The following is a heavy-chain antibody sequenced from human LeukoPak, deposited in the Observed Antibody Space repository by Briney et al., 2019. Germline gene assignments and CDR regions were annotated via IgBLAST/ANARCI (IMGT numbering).Heavy chain of an antibody. V-gene: IGHV3-23*01. CDR1: GFTLNNYA. Sequence: GGSLRLSCAASGFTLNNYAMTWVRQAPGKGLDWGSAICASGGNTYYADSVKGRFTISRDTSKNTLYLQMNSLRAEDTAVYYCAKVISSSCGIGGYWGQGTLVTVSS. J-gene: IGHJ4*02. CDR2: ICASGGNT. D-gene: IGHD6-13*01. CDR3: AKVISSSCGIGGY.